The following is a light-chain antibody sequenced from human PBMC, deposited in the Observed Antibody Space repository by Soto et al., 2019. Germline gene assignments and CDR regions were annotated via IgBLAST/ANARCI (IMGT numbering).Light chain of an antibody. CDR1: QSIGRW. V-gene: IGKV1-5*01. Sequence: DIQMTQSPSTLSASVGDRVTITCRASQSIGRWLAWYQQKPGKAPNLLIYDASSLESGVPSMFSGSGSGTEFTLTISSLQPDDFASYYCQQYDSLPLTFGGGTKVGIK. J-gene: IGKJ4*01. CDR2: DAS. CDR3: QQYDSLPLT.